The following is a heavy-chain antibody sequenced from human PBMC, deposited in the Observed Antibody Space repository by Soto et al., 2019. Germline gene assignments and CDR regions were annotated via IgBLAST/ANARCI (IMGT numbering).Heavy chain of an antibody. Sequence: QVQVVQSGAEVKKPGASVKVSCKASGYTFTSYGFIWVRQAPGQGLEWMGWISAYNGNTNYAQKLQGRVTMTTDTSTSTAYMELRSLRSDDTAVYFCARAAMGYCRGGSCPLGMDVWGQGTTVNVSS. J-gene: IGHJ6*02. CDR3: ARAAMGYCRGGSCPLGMDV. CDR2: ISAYNGNT. D-gene: IGHD2-15*01. V-gene: IGHV1-18*01. CDR1: GYTFTSYG.